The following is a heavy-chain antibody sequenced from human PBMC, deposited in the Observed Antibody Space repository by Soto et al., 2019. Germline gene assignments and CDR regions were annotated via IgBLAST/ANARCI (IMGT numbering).Heavy chain of an antibody. CDR3: ARDDDYGDNGLDY. V-gene: IGHV3-33*01. J-gene: IGHJ4*02. D-gene: IGHD4-17*01. CDR1: GFTFGRHG. Sequence: QVQFVESGGGVVQPGGSLRLSCAASGFTFGRHGMHWVRQAPGKGLEWVAVIGSDGRRDSYADSVKGRFTISRDNGQNTLYLQMNSLRAEDTAVYYCARDDDYGDNGLDYWGQGTLVTVSS. CDR2: IGSDGRRD.